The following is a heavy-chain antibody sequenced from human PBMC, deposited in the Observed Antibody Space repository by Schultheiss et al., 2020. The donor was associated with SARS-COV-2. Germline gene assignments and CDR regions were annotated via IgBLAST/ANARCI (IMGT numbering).Heavy chain of an antibody. CDR2: IYHSGST. CDR1: GGSISSSNW. D-gene: IGHD3-3*01. CDR3: LFRLAEYFQH. J-gene: IGHJ1*01. Sequence: SETLSLTCAVSGGSISSSNWWSWVRQPPGKGLEWIGEIYHSGSTNYNPSLKSRVTISGDTSKNQFSLILSSVTAADTAVYYCLFRLAEYFQHWGQGTLVTVSS. V-gene: IGHV4-4*02.